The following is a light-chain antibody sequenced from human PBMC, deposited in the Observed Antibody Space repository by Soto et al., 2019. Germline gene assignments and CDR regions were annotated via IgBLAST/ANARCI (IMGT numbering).Light chain of an antibody. CDR1: QSVSSY. J-gene: IGKJ4*01. CDR2: DAF. Sequence: EIVLTQSPATLSLSPGERATLSCRASQSVSSYLVWYQQKPGQAPRLLIFDAFNGATGIPARFSGSGSGTDFTLTISSLEPEDFAVYYCQQRSSWPLTFGGGTKVEIK. V-gene: IGKV3-11*01. CDR3: QQRSSWPLT.